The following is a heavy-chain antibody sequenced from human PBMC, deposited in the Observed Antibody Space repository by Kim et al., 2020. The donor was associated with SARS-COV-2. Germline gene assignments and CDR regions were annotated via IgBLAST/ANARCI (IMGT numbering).Heavy chain of an antibody. D-gene: IGHD2-2*01. CDR3: ARVSRGYCSSTSCYDFDY. Sequence: KGRFTISRDNAKNSLYLQMNSLRAEDTAVYYCARVSRGYCSSTSCYDFDYWGQGTLVTVSS. J-gene: IGHJ4*02. V-gene: IGHV3-11*06.